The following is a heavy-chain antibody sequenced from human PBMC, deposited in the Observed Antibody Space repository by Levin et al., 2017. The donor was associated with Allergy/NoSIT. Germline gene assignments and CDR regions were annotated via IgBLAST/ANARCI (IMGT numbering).Heavy chain of an antibody. D-gene: IGHD2-2*01. V-gene: IGHV3-11*01. J-gene: IGHJ4*02. CDR3: ARDPDTSSKVDY. CDR2: ISGSGTIL. CDR1: GFTFSDHY. Sequence: GGSLRLSCAASGFTFSDHYMSWIRQAPGKGLEWVSYISGSGTILYNADSVKGRFTISRDNAKNSLFLQMDSLRVEDTGVYYCARDPDTSSKVDYWGQGTLVTVSS.